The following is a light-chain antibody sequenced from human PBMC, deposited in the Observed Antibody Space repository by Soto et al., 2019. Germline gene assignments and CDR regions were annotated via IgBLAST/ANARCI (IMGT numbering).Light chain of an antibody. CDR3: QERGRWPRGS. CDR1: QSVSSY. V-gene: IGKV3-11*01. J-gene: IGKJ4*01. Sequence: EIVLTQSPATLSLSPGERATLSCRASQSVSSYLAWYQQKPGQAPRLLIYDASNRATGIPARFSGSGSGTDFTLTINSLEPDDFAVYYCQERGRWPRGSFGGGTKVDIK. CDR2: DAS.